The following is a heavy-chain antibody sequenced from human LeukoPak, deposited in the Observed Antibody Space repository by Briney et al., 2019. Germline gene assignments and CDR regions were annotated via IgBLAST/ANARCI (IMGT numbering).Heavy chain of an antibody. Sequence: WASVKVSCKASGYTFTGYYMHWVRQAPGQGLEWMGWINPNSGGTNYAQKFQGRVTMTRDTSISTAYMELSRLRSDDTAVYYCARNLLDCSSTSCYERFDYWGQGTLVTVSS. CDR2: INPNSGGT. CDR3: ARNLLDCSSTSCYERFDY. CDR1: GYTFTGYY. D-gene: IGHD2-2*01. V-gene: IGHV1-2*02. J-gene: IGHJ4*02.